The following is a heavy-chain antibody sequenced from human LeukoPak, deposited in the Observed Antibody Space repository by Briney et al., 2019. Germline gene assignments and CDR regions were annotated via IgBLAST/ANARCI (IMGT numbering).Heavy chain of an antibody. V-gene: IGHV4-61*02. D-gene: IGHD5-24*01. Sequence: SQTLSLTCTVSGGSISSGSYYWSWIRQPAGKGLEWIGRIYTSGSTNYNPSLKSRVTISVDTSKNQFSLKLSSVTAADTAVYYCARDAKMAYFEYWGQGTLVTISS. CDR2: IYTSGST. J-gene: IGHJ4*02. CDR1: GGSISSGSYY. CDR3: ARDAKMAYFEY.